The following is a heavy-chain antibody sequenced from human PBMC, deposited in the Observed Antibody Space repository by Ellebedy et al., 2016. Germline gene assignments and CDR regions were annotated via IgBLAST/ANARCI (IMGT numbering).Heavy chain of an antibody. V-gene: IGHV1-69*13. CDR3: ARGGIVLMVYATPRYYGMDV. CDR2: IIPIFGTA. Sequence: SVKVSCXASGGTFSSYAISWVRQAPGQGLEWMGGIIPIFGTANYAQKFQGRVTITADESTSTAYMELSSLRSEDTAVYYCARGGIVLMVYATPRYYGMDVWGQGTTVTVSS. D-gene: IGHD2-8*01. J-gene: IGHJ6*02. CDR1: GGTFSSYA.